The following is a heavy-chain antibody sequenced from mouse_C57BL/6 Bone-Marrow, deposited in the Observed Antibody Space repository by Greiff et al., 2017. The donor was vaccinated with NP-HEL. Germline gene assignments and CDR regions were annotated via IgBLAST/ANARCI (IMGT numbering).Heavy chain of an antibody. Sequence: EVHLVESEGGLVQPGSSMKLSCTASGFTFSDYYMAWVRQVPEKGLEWVANINYDGSSTYYLDSLKSRFIISRDNAKNILYLQMSSLKSEDTATYYCAREGIYYYGSYWYVDVWGTGTTVTVSS. D-gene: IGHD1-1*01. V-gene: IGHV5-16*01. J-gene: IGHJ1*03. CDR1: GFTFSDYY. CDR3: AREGIYYYGSYWYVDV. CDR2: INYDGSST.